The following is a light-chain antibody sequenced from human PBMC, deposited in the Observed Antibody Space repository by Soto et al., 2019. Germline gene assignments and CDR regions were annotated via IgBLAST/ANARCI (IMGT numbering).Light chain of an antibody. CDR2: DVS. Sequence: QSVLTQPSSVSGSPGQSVTISCTGTSSDVGGYNYVSWYQQHPGKAPKIMIYDVSKRPSGVPDRFSGSKSGNTASLTISGLQAEDEADYYCCSYAGSYTFYVFGTGTKLTVL. CDR1: SSDVGGYNY. CDR3: CSYAGSYTFYV. J-gene: IGLJ1*01. V-gene: IGLV2-11*01.